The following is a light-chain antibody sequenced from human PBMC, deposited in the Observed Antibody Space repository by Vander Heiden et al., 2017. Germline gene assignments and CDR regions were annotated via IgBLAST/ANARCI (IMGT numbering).Light chain of an antibody. J-gene: IGLJ2*01. V-gene: IGLV2-11*02. CDR2: DVS. CDR3: GSYANSYDVL. Sequence: SALTPPRSVSGSPGQSATISCTGNSSDVGRYDYFSWYPDHPAKAPQLMFYDVSERPAGVPDRFSGSKAGTTAFPTICGHEAEDEAYYYCGSYANSYDVLFGGGTKLTVL. CDR1: SSDVGRYDY.